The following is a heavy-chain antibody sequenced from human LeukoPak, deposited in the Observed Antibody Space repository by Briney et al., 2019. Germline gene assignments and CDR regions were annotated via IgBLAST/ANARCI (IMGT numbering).Heavy chain of an antibody. CDR2: IYYSGST. V-gene: IGHV4-39*01. J-gene: IGHJ4*02. Sequence: SETLSLTCTVSGGSISSSSYYWGWIRQPPGKGLEWIGSIYYSGSTYYNPSLKSRVTISVDTSKNQFSLKLSSVTAADTAVYYCARQMPRGYYDSSGYLAYWGQGTLVTVSS. CDR3: ARQMPRGYYDSSGYLAY. D-gene: IGHD3-22*01. CDR1: GGSISSSSYY.